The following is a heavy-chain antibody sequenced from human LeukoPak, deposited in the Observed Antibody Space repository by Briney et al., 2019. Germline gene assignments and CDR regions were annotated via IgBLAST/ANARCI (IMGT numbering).Heavy chain of an antibody. CDR1: GYTFSSYG. V-gene: IGHV3-33*01. Sequence: PGGSLRLSCAASGYTFSSYGMYWVRQAPGKGLEWVAVIWYDGSNKYYADSVKGRFTISRDNSKNTLYLQMNSLRAEDTAVYYCARDDVAVTGALDFWGQGTLVTVSS. CDR3: ARDDVAVTGALDF. CDR2: IWYDGSNK. D-gene: IGHD6-19*01. J-gene: IGHJ4*02.